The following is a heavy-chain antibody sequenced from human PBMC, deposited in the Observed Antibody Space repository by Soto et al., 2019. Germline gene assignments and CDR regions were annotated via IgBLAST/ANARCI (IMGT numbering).Heavy chain of an antibody. Sequence: EVQLLESGGGLVQPGGSLRLSCAASGLTFSSYAMSWVRQAPGKGLEWVSGISGSGSSTYYADSVKGRFTISRDNSKNSRDLQMNGLRAEDTAVYYCANPPLPEANYYGMDVWGQGTTVTVSS. J-gene: IGHJ6*02. CDR2: ISGSGSST. CDR1: GLTFSSYA. V-gene: IGHV3-23*01. CDR3: ANPPLPEANYYGMDV.